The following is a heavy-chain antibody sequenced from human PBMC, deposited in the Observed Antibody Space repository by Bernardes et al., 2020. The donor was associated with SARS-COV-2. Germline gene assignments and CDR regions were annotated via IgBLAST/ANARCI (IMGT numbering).Heavy chain of an antibody. CDR2: VSSSGSYT. CDR1: GFTFSDYY. CDR3: ARVVFGGDTNPYYYYGMDG. V-gene: IGHV3-11*06. D-gene: IGHD3-16*01. J-gene: IGHJ6*04. Sequence: GGSLRLSCAASGFTFSDYYITWIRQAPGKGLEWISHVSSSGSYTNYADSVKGRFTISRDNAKKSVYLQMNSLRAEDTAVYYCARVVFGGDTNPYYYYGMDGWSEGTTVTDSS.